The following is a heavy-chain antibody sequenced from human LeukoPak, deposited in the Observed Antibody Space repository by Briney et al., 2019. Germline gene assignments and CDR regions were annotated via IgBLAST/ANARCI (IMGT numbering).Heavy chain of an antibody. V-gene: IGHV3-7*01. CDR1: GFIFNNYG. J-gene: IGHJ4*02. Sequence: GGSLRLSCAASGFIFNNYGMSWVRQAPGKGLEWVANIKEDGSEKDYVDSVKGRFTTSRDNAKNLLYLQMNSLRAEDTAVYYCATCPTDKYDDDHADYWGQGSLVTVSS. CDR3: ATCPTDKYDDDHADY. D-gene: IGHD3-3*01. CDR2: IKEDGSEK.